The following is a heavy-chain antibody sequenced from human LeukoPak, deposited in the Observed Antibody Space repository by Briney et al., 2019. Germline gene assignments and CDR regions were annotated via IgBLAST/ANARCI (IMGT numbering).Heavy chain of an antibody. CDR1: GFTFSSYE. CDR2: ISSSGSTI. D-gene: IGHD1-1*01. V-gene: IGHV3-48*03. Sequence: GGSLRLSCAASGFTFSSYEMNWVRQAPGKGLEWVSYISSSGSTIYYADSVKGRFTISRDDAKNSLYLQMNSLRAEDTAIYYCAKDRIPWIPSDNWGQGTLVAVSS. J-gene: IGHJ4*02. CDR3: AKDRIPWIPSDN.